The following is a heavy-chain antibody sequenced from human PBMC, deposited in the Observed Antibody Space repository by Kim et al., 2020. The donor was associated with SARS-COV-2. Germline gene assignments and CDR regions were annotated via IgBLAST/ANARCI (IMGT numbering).Heavy chain of an antibody. CDR3: ARGLLEWLIRPHPAPMDV. J-gene: IGHJ6*02. D-gene: IGHD3-3*01. Sequence: ASVKVSCKASGYTFTGYYMHWVRQAPGQGLEWMGRINPNSGGTNYAQKFQGRVTMTRDTSISTAYMELSRLRSDDTAVYYCARGLLEWLIRPHPAPMDVWGQGTTVTVSS. CDR2: INPNSGGT. V-gene: IGHV1-2*06. CDR1: GYTFTGYY.